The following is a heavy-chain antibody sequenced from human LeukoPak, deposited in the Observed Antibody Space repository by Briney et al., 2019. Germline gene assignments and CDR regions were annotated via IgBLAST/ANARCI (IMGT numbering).Heavy chain of an antibody. J-gene: IGHJ1*01. D-gene: IGHD5-12*01. Sequence: GGSLRLSCAASGVTFRSYDMNWVRQVPGKGLEWAAYISSSGSTIYNAYSVKRRFTISGHNAKHSLSVQMNSLRAEDTAIYYCARDRSSGYSGSHAYWGQGPLVTVFS. CDR2: ISSSGSTI. CDR3: ARDRSSGYSGSHAY. V-gene: IGHV3-48*03. CDR1: GVTFRSYD.